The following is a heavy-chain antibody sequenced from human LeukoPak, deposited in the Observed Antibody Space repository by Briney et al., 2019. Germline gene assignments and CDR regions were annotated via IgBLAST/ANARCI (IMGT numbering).Heavy chain of an antibody. CDR1: GGSISSYS. CDR2: IYYSGST. V-gene: IGHV4-59*01. D-gene: IGHD5-18*01. J-gene: IGHJ4*02. Sequence: ASETLSLTCTVSGGSISSYSWSWIRQPPGKGLEWIGYIYYSGSTNYNPSLKSRVTISVGTSKNQFSLKLSSVTAADTAVYFCARGDSAMGRWGQGTLVTVSS. CDR3: ARGDSAMGR.